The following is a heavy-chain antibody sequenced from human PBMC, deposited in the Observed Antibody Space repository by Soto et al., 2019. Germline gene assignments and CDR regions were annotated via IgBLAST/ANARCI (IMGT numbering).Heavy chain of an antibody. Sequence: QVQLQQSGPRLAKPSETLSLTCTVSSGPDRSHNWGWIRQPPGRGLEWIGYVYYTGDTAYNPSLRSRVSISADTSTNDISLTLSSVTAADTAVYYCVRQGIDYLHGLVDVWGQGTTVSVSS. CDR1: SGPDRSHN. V-gene: IGHV4-59*08. CDR3: VRQGIDYLHGLVDV. D-gene: IGHD4-17*01. CDR2: VYYTGDT. J-gene: IGHJ6*02.